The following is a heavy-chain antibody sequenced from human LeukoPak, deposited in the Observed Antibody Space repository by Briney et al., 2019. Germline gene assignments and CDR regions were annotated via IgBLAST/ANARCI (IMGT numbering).Heavy chain of an antibody. Sequence: GGSLRLSCAASGFTFSSYSMNWVRQAPGKGLEWVSSISSSSSYIYYADSVKGRFTISRDNAKNSLYLQMNSLRAEDTAVYYCARVFGSSWSKKGAGSGVGAFDIWGQGTMVTVSS. D-gene: IGHD6-13*01. V-gene: IGHV3-21*01. CDR2: ISSSSSYI. CDR1: GFTFSSYS. CDR3: ARVFGSSWSKKGAGSGVGAFDI. J-gene: IGHJ3*02.